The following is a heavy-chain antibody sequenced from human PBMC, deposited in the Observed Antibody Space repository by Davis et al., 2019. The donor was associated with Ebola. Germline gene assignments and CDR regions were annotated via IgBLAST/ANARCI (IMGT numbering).Heavy chain of an antibody. Sequence: PGGSLRLSCAASGFTFDDYAMHWVRQAPGKGLEWVSGISGSGGSTYYADSVKGRFAISRDNSKNTLYLQMSSLRDEDTAMYYCAKDSPDFYDGSGSHRIGDYWGQGALVTVSS. CDR1: GFTFDDYA. CDR2: ISGSGGST. D-gene: IGHD3-22*01. CDR3: AKDSPDFYDGSGSHRIGDY. V-gene: IGHV3-23*01. J-gene: IGHJ4*02.